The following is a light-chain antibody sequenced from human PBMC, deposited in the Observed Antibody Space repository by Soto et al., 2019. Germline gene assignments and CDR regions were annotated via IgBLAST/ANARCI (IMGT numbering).Light chain of an antibody. CDR2: DAF. CDR3: QHRRNWPWT. CDR1: QSVSSY. Sequence: EIVLTQSPATLSLSPGERATLSCRASQSVSSYLAWYQQKPGQAPRLLTYDAFNRATGIPARFSGSGSGTDFTLTISSLEPEDFVVYYCQHRRNWPWTFGQGTKVDIK. J-gene: IGKJ1*01. V-gene: IGKV3-11*01.